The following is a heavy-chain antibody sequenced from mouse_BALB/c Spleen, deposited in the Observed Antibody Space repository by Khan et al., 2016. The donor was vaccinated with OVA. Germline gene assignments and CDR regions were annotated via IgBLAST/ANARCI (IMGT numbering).Heavy chain of an antibody. CDR1: GYSITSDYA. Sequence: EVQLQESGPGLVKPSQSLSLTCTVTGYSITSDYAWNWIRQFPGNKLEWMGYISYSGSTSYNTSLKSRISITRDTSKNQFVLQLNSVTTEDTATYYCARSIMANWGQGTTLTVSS. V-gene: IGHV3-2*02. CDR2: ISYSGST. J-gene: IGHJ2*01. CDR3: ARSIMAN.